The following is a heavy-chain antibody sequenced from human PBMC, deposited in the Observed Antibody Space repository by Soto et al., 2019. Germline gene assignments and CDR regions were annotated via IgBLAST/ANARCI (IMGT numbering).Heavy chain of an antibody. CDR3: AKGNNLEWFLSPIAY. D-gene: IGHD3-3*01. V-gene: IGHV3-23*01. CDR1: GFTFSNYV. Sequence: EVQLLDFGGDLVQPGGSLRLSCAASGFTFSNYVISWVRQAPGKGLEWVSAISGSGGSTYSADSVKGRFTISRDNSKNTLYLQMDSLRAEDTAVYYCAKGNNLEWFLSPIAYWGQGTLVTVSS. J-gene: IGHJ4*02. CDR2: ISGSGGST.